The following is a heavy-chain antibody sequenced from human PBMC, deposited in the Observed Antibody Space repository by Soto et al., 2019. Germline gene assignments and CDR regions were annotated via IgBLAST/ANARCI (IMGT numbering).Heavy chain of an antibody. J-gene: IGHJ6*02. CDR1: GGSISSSSYY. CDR2: IYYSGST. V-gene: IGHV4-39*01. Sequence: PSETLSLTCTVSGGSISSSSYYWGWIRQPPGKGLEWIGGIYYSGSTYYNPSLKSRVTISVDTSKNQFSLKLSSVTAADTAVYYCARYSSSSGFYYGMDVWGQGTTVTVSS. CDR3: ARYSSSSGFYYGMDV. D-gene: IGHD6-6*01.